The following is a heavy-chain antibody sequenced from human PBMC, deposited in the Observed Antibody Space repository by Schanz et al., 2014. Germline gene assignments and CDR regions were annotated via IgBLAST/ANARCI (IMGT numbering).Heavy chain of an antibody. CDR2: IKQDGIEK. D-gene: IGHD3-3*01. CDR3: ARDKGGYYPFDY. V-gene: IGHV3-7*01. Sequence: VQLVESGGGLVQPWGSLRLSCAASGFTFGNFFMSWVRQAPGKGLEWVANIKQDGIEKYYVDSVKGRFTISRDNAKNSLYLQMNSLTADDTAVYYCARDKGGYYPFDYWGRGTLVTVSS. CDR1: GFTFGNFF. J-gene: IGHJ4*02.